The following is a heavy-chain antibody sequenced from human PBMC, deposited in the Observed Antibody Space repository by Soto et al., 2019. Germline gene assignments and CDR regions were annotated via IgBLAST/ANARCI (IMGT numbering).Heavy chain of an antibody. CDR3: ASGGLYI. Sequence: EVQLVESGGGLVQPGGSLRLSCAASGFTFSNYDMHWVRQTTGKGLEWVSGIGTVGDTYYSGSVKGRFSISRENAKNSFYLQMNSLRAEDTDVYYCASGGLYICGQGTLVTVSS. D-gene: IGHD3-16*01. J-gene: IGHJ4*02. CDR1: GFTFSNYD. V-gene: IGHV3-13*01. CDR2: IGTVGDT.